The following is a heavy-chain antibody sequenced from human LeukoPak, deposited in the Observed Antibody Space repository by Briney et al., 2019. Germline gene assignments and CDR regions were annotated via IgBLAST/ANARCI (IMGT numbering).Heavy chain of an antibody. CDR1: GCTFSSYA. V-gene: IGHV3-30*04. Sequence: PGRSLRLSCAASGCTFSSYAMHWVRQPPGKGLEWVAVISYDGSNKYYADSVKGRFTISRDNSKNTLYLQMNSLRAEDTAVYYCAREGQDTMIVVVIPFDYWGQGTLVTVSS. CDR2: ISYDGSNK. D-gene: IGHD3-22*01. CDR3: AREGQDTMIVVVIPFDY. J-gene: IGHJ4*02.